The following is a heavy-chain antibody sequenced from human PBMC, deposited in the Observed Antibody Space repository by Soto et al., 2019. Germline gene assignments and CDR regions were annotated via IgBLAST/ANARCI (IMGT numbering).Heavy chain of an antibody. CDR2: IIPIFGTA. Sequence: ASVKVSCKASGGTFSSYAISWVRQAPGQGLEWMGGIIPIFGTANYAQKFQGRVTITADESTSTAYMELSSLRSEDTAVYYCARPIDILTGYYPGKYYYYGMDVWGQGTTVTVSS. J-gene: IGHJ6*02. D-gene: IGHD3-9*01. V-gene: IGHV1-69*13. CDR1: GGTFSSYA. CDR3: ARPIDILTGYYPGKYYYYGMDV.